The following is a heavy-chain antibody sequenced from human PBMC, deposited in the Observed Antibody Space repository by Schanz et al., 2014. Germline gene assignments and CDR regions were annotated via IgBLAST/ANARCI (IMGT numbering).Heavy chain of an antibody. CDR3: AKGRFGELSAFDI. Sequence: EVHLLDSGGGLVQPGGSLRLSCAASGFTFSSYAMTWVRQAPGMGLEWVSAISGSGGSTYYADSVKGRFTISRDNSKNTLYLQMNSLRAEDTAVYYCAKGRFGELSAFDIWGQGTMVTVSS. CDR1: GFTFSSYA. V-gene: IGHV3-23*01. CDR2: ISGSGGST. J-gene: IGHJ3*02. D-gene: IGHD3-10*01.